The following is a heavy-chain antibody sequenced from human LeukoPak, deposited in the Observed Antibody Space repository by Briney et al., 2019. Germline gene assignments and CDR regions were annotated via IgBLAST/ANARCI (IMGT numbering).Heavy chain of an antibody. CDR1: GFTFSSYS. J-gene: IGHJ6*03. V-gene: IGHV3-21*01. CDR3: ARAYYDFWSAPYYYYYMDV. CDR2: ISSSSSYI. D-gene: IGHD3-3*01. Sequence: PGGSLRLSCAASGFTFSSYSMNWVRQAPGKGLEWVSSISSSSSYIYYADSVKGRFTISRDNAKNSLYLQMNSLRAEDTAVYYCARAYYDFWSAPYYYYYMDVWGQGTMVTVSS.